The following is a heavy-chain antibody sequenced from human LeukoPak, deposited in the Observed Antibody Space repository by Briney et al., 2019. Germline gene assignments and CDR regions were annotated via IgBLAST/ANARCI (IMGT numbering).Heavy chain of an antibody. V-gene: IGHV3-21*01. Sequence: GGSLRLSCAASGFTFSSYSMNWVRQAPGKGLGWVSSISSSSSYIYYADSVKGRFTISRDNAKNSLYLQMNSLRAEDTAVYYCARDPQPVDTAMVPLYYYYMDVWGKGTTVTVSS. D-gene: IGHD5-18*01. CDR1: GFTFSSYS. J-gene: IGHJ6*03. CDR2: ISSSSSYI. CDR3: ARDPQPVDTAMVPLYYYYMDV.